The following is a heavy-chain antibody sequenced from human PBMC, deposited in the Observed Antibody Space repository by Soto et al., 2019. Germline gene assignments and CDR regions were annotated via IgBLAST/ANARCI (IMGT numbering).Heavy chain of an antibody. CDR2: ISGSGGST. CDR3: AKPFLTGYYPGVAFDI. J-gene: IGHJ3*02. D-gene: IGHD3-9*01. CDR1: GFTFSSYA. V-gene: IGHV3-23*01. Sequence: GGSLRLSCAASGFTFSSYAMSWVRQAPGKGLEWVSAISGSGGSTYYADSVRGRFAISRDNSKNTLYLQMNSLRAEDTAVYYCAKPFLTGYYPGVAFDIWGQGTMVTVSS.